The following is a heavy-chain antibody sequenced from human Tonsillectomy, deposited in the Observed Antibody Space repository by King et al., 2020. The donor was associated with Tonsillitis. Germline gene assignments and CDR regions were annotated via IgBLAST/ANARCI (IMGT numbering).Heavy chain of an antibody. V-gene: IGHV3-23*04. CDR2: ISASGDSA. CDR3: AKITDFDFRLDP. CDR1: GFTFHTFA. Sequence: LVHSVGCLVQPRGSLILSCAASGFTFHTFAMSWVRQAPGKGLEWVSSISASGDSAYYADSVKGRFTISRDNSKNTLFLQVNTLRAEDTAVYYCAKITDFDFRLDPWGQGTLVTVSS. J-gene: IGHJ5*02. D-gene: IGHD3/OR15-3a*01.